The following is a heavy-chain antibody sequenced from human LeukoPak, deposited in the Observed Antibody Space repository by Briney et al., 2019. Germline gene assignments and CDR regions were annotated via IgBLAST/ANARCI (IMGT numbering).Heavy chain of an antibody. CDR3: ARSPTLTGNSWIDP. D-gene: IGHD3-9*01. V-gene: IGHV4-4*07. Sequence: SETLSLTCAVSSGYISNNCWSWIRQSAGSGLEWIGRICSSGSTNYNPSLKSRVAMSVDTSKVQFSLQLSSVTAADTAIYFCARSPTLTGNSWIDPWGRGTLVTVSS. CDR1: SGYISNNC. CDR2: ICSSGST. J-gene: IGHJ5*02.